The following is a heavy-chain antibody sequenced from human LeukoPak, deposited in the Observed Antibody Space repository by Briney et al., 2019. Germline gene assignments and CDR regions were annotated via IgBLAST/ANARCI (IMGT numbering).Heavy chain of an antibody. Sequence: ASVKVSCKASGYTFTSYYMHWVRQAPGQGLEWMGIINPSGGSTSYAQKFQGRVTMTRDTSTSTVYMELSSLRSEDTVVYYCARDPIVVVVAATQASSFDYWGQGTLVTVSS. CDR1: GYTFTSYY. V-gene: IGHV1-46*01. D-gene: IGHD2-15*01. CDR2: INPSGGST. CDR3: ARDPIVVVVAATQASSFDY. J-gene: IGHJ4*02.